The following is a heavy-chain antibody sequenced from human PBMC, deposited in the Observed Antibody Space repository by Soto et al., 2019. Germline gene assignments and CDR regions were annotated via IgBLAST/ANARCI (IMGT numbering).Heavy chain of an antibody. CDR3: VKDFRVGYDWTHD. CDR2: IRGSGGPT. CDR1: GFIFSNYA. V-gene: IGHV3-23*01. D-gene: IGHD5-12*01. J-gene: IGHJ4*02. Sequence: DVQLLESGGDLVQPGGSLRLSCAASGFIFSNYAMSWVRQAPGKVLEWVSLIRGSGGPTNYADSVKGRFTVSRDNSKNILLLQMNSLRAEDTAVYYCVKDFRVGYDWTHDWGQGTMVTVSS.